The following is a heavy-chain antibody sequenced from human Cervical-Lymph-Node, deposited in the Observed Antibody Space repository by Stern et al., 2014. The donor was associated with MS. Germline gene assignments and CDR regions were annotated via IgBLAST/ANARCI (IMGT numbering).Heavy chain of an antibody. Sequence: QVQLVQSGAEVKKPGASVRVSCKASGYTFTAFYIDWVRQAPGQGLEWMGRINCNSGDTSFAQKIQGRVAMTRDTSISTVYMELRGLTFDDTAVFYCARGTRGLDVWGQGTTVTVSS. CDR1: GYTFTAFY. J-gene: IGHJ6*02. CDR2: INCNSGDT. V-gene: IGHV1-2*06. CDR3: ARGTRGLDV.